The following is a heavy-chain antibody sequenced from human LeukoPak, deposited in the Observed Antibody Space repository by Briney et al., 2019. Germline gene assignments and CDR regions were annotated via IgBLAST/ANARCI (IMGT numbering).Heavy chain of an antibody. CDR2: IKPDGGDK. Sequence: GGSLRLSCAASGFTFSTYWMAWVRQAPGKGLEWVATIKPDGGDKYYVDSVKGRFTIFRDNARNSLFLQMNSLRAEDTAVYYCARDRSTVAGIDYWGQGTLVTVSS. V-gene: IGHV3-7*01. CDR1: GFTFSTYW. D-gene: IGHD6-19*01. CDR3: ARDRSTVAGIDY. J-gene: IGHJ4*02.